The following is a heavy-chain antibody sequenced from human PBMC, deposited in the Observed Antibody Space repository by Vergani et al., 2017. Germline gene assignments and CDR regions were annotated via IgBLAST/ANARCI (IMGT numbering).Heavy chain of an antibody. D-gene: IGHD2/OR15-2a*01. V-gene: IGHV3-30*04. CDR1: GFTFSSYA. J-gene: IGHJ4*02. CDR2: ISYDGSNK. Sequence: QVQLVESGGGVVQPGRSLRLSCAASGFTFSSYAMHWVRQAPGKGLEWVAVISYDGSNKYYADSVKGRFTISRDNSKNTLYLQMNSLRAEDTAVYYCARGNRYYFDYWGQGTLVTVSS. CDR3: ARGNRYYFDY.